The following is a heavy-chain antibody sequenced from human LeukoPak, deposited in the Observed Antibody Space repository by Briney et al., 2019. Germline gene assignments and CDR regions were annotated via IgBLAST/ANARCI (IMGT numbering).Heavy chain of an antibody. J-gene: IGHJ3*02. Sequence: GGSLRLSCAASGFTFSNYEMNWVRQAPGKGLEWVSYISSSGSTIYYADSVKGRFTISRDNAKNSLYLQMNSLRAEDTALYYCAKGQTMTVVVVDAFDIWGQGTMVTVSS. CDR3: AKGQTMTVVVVDAFDI. CDR2: ISSSGSTI. CDR1: GFTFSNYE. V-gene: IGHV3-48*03. D-gene: IGHD3-22*01.